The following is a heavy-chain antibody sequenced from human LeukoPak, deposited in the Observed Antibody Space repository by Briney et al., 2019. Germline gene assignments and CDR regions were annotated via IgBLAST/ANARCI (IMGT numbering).Heavy chain of an antibody. CDR2: IRSKTYGGTT. CDR1: GSTFGDHA. D-gene: IGHD5-18*01. V-gene: IGHV3-49*04. Sequence: GRYLRLSCTGSGSTFGDHAMSWVRQAPGKRPNSVGFIRSKTYGGTTEYAASVKGRFIISRDDSTSIAYLQMNSLKTEDTAVYYCTRGPIQLWLYHGMDVWGQGTTVTVSS. J-gene: IGHJ6*02. CDR3: TRGPIQLWLYHGMDV.